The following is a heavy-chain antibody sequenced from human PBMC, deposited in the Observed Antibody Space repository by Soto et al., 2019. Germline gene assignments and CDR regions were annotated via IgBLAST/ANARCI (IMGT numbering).Heavy chain of an antibody. CDR3: ARPLGYCSSTSCYYNWFDP. CDR2: IIPIFGTA. Sequence: SVKVSCRASGGTFSSYAISWVRQTPGQGLEWMGGIIPIFGTANYAQKFQGRVTITADKSTSTAYMELSSLRSEDTAVYYCARPLGYCSSTSCYYNWFDPWGQGTLVTVSS. CDR1: GGTFSSYA. V-gene: IGHV1-69*06. J-gene: IGHJ5*02. D-gene: IGHD2-2*01.